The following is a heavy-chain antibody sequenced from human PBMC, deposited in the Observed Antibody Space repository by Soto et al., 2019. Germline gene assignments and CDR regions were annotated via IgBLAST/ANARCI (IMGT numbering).Heavy chain of an antibody. CDR2: ISYDGSNK. D-gene: IGHD1-26*01. CDR3: AKGHRDDLVGATTGGWYFDL. V-gene: IGHV3-30*18. CDR1: GFTLSTYG. Sequence: GGSLRLSCAASGFTLSTYGMHWVRQAPGKGLEWVAVISYDGSNKYYANSVKGRFTISRDNSKSTLYLQMNSLRAEDTAVYYCAKGHRDDLVGATTGGWYFDLWGRGTLVTVSS. J-gene: IGHJ2*01.